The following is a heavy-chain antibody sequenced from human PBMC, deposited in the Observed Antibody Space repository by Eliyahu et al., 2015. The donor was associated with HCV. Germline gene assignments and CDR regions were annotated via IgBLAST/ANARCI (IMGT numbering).Heavy chain of an antibody. CDR1: GFPFSSYA. CDR2: ISASGGNT. CDR3: AKGGVGATIFFDY. D-gene: IGHD1-26*01. V-gene: IGHV3-23*01. Sequence: EVQLLESGGGLVQPGGSLRLSCXASGFPFSSYAMGWXRQAPGKGLEGVSAISASGGNTYYADSVKGRFTISRDSSKNTLYLQMDSLRAEDTAVYYCAKGGVGATIFFDYWGQGTLVTVSS. J-gene: IGHJ4*02.